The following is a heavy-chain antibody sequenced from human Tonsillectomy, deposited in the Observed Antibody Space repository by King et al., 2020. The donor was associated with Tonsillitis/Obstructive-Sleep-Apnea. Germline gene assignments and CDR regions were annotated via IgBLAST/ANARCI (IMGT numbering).Heavy chain of an antibody. V-gene: IGHV3-33*01. CDR1: GFTFSSYG. Sequence: VQLVESGGGVVQPGRSRRLSCAASGFTFSSYGMHWVRQAPGTGLEWVAVIWYDGSNKYYADSVKGRFTISRANSKNTLYVQMNSLRGEDTAVYYCARVGYGDPRGFDYWGQGTLVTVSS. CDR3: ARVGYGDPRGFDY. CDR2: IWYDGSNK. J-gene: IGHJ4*02. D-gene: IGHD4-17*01.